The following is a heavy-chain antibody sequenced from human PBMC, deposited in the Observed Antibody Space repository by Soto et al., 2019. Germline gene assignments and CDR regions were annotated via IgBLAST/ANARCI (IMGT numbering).Heavy chain of an antibody. D-gene: IGHD6-6*01. Sequence: QVQLQESGPGLVKPSQTLSLTCTVSGGSISSGDYYWSWIRQPPGKGLEWIGYIYYSGSTYYNPSLTSRVTISLDTSKTQFALKLSSVTAADTAVYYCARVGSSIAVRPLDYWGQGTLVTVSS. J-gene: IGHJ4*02. CDR1: GGSISSGDYY. CDR2: IYYSGST. CDR3: ARVGSSIAVRPLDY. V-gene: IGHV4-30-4*01.